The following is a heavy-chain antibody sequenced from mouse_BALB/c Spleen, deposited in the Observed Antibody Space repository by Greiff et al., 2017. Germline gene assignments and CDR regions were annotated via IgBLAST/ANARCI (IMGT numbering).Heavy chain of an antibody. J-gene: IGHJ2*01. CDR3: ARDRGTRGYFDY. V-gene: IGHV2-9*02. CDR2: IWAGGST. Sequence: QVHVKQSGPGLVAPSQSLSITCTVSGFSLTSYGVHWVRQPPGKGLEWLGVIWAGGSTNYNSALMSRLSISKDNSKSQVFLKMNSLQTDDTAMYYCARDRGTRGYFDYWGQGTTLTVSS. CDR1: GFSLTSYG. D-gene: IGHD2-14*01.